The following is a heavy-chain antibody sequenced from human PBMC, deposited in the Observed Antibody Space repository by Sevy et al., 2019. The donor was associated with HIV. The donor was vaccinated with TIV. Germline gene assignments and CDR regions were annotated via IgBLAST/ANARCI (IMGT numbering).Heavy chain of an antibody. V-gene: IGHV4-59*01. J-gene: IGHJ6*03. CDR3: AGNYYYYYMDV. CDR1: GGSISSYY. Sequence: SETLSLTCTVSGGSISSYYWSRIRQPPGKGLEWIGYIYYSRSTNYNPSLKSRVTISVDTSKNQFSLKLSSVTAADTAVYYCAGNYYYYYMDVWGKGTTVTVSS. CDR2: IYYSRST.